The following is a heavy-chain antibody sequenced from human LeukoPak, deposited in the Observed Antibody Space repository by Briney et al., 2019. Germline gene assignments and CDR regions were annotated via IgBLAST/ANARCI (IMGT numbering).Heavy chain of an antibody. Sequence: SETLSLTFTVSGGSTSSSSYYWGWIRQPPGKGLEWIGTIYYSGSTYFNPSLKSRVTISVDTSKDQFSLKLNSVTAADTAVYYCARDLSFSSWYPNAFDIWGQGTMVTVSS. D-gene: IGHD6-13*01. CDR2: IYYSGST. J-gene: IGHJ3*02. CDR3: ARDLSFSSWYPNAFDI. V-gene: IGHV4-39*07. CDR1: GGSTSSSSYY.